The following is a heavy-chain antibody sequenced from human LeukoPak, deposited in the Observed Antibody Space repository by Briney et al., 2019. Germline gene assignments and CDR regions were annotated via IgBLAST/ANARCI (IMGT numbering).Heavy chain of an antibody. CDR1: GSTFSIYD. D-gene: IGHD3-10*01. V-gene: IGHV1-8*02. CDR2: MNANSGET. CDR3: ARGPYGTGSHFDF. J-gene: IGHJ4*02. Sequence: ASVKVSCKASGSTFSIYDINWVRQATGQGLEWMGWMNANSGETGYTPRFQGRVTMTRDTSISTAYMELSSLRSEDTAVYYCARGPYGTGSHFDFWGQGTLVTVSS.